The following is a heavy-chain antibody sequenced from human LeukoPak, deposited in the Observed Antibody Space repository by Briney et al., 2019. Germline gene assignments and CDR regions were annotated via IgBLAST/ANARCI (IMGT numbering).Heavy chain of an antibody. J-gene: IGHJ4*02. CDR1: GFTFFNYA. V-gene: IGHV3-21*01. CDR3: ASLHGDYVY. Sequence: GGSLRLSCAASGFTFFNYAMHWVRQAPGKGLEWVSCISSNSGDLYYADSVKGRFTISRDNAKNSLYLQMNSLRAEDTAVYYCASLHGDYVYWGQGTLVTVSS. D-gene: IGHD4-17*01. CDR2: ISSNSGDL.